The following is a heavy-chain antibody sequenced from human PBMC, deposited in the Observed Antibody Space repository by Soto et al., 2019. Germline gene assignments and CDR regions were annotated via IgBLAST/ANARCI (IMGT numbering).Heavy chain of an antibody. Sequence: ALVKRYCKASGVAMSSYAGGWGRQNNVEAFEWMGRISPKSGATNYAQKFQGRVSMTWDTSLKTAYMELSSLMSEDTAVYYCARPPGYISDWQYFDLWGQRTLVTGSS. D-gene: IGHD2-21*02. CDR3: ARPPGYISDWQYFDL. J-gene: IGHJ4*02. CDR2: ISPKSGAT. V-gene: IGHV1-2*02. CDR1: GVAMSSYA.